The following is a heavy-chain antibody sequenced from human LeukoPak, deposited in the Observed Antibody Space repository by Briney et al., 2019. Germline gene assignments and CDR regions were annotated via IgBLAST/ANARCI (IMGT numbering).Heavy chain of an antibody. Sequence: ASVKVSCKASGYTFTSYAMHWVRQAPGQRLEWMGWINAGNGNTKYSQEFKGRVTITRDTSASTAYMELSSLRSEDMDVYYCAREMRYSSSWSDDAFDIWGQGTMVTVSS. D-gene: IGHD6-13*01. CDR1: GYTFTSYA. V-gene: IGHV1-3*03. CDR2: INAGNGNT. CDR3: AREMRYSSSWSDDAFDI. J-gene: IGHJ3*02.